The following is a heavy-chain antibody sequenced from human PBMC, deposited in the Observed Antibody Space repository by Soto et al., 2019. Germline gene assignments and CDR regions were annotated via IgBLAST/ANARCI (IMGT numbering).Heavy chain of an antibody. CDR1: GFTFSSYA. D-gene: IGHD3-10*01. V-gene: IGHV3-23*01. CDR2: ISGSGGST. J-gene: IGHJ6*02. Sequence: GGSLKLSCAASGFTFSSYAMSWVRQAPGKGLEWVSAISGSGGSTYYADSVKGRCTISRDNSKNTLYLQMNSLRDENTAVYYCAKDQLSLWFGELWQYYYYYGMDVWGQGTTVTVSS. CDR3: AKDQLSLWFGELWQYYYYYGMDV.